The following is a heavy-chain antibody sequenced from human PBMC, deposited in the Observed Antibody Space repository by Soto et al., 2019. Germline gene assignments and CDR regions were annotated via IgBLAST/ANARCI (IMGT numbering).Heavy chain of an antibody. CDR3: ALARGHNPGLYYFDY. CDR1: GGTFSSYA. Sequence: QVQLVQSGAEVKKPGSSVKVSCKASGGTFSSYAISWVRQAPGQGLEWMGGIIPIFGTANYAQKFQGRVTVTADASTSTACMELSSLRSEDTAVYYCALARGHNPGLYYFDYWGQGTLVTVSS. J-gene: IGHJ4*02. V-gene: IGHV1-69*01. D-gene: IGHD1-1*01. CDR2: IIPIFGTA.